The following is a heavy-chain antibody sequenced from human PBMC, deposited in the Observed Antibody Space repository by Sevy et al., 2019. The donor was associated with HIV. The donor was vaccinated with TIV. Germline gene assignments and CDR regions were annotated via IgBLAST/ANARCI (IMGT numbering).Heavy chain of an antibody. Sequence: GGCLRLSCTASGFSFGDYAMNWVRQAPGKGLEWVAFLKNKARGGTLYHAASVKGRFTISRDDSKSIVYLQMNDLRTEDTGVYYCTRWQGAQSIFDYWGHGALVTVSS. D-gene: IGHD1-26*01. CDR2: LKNKARGGTL. V-gene: IGHV3-49*04. CDR1: GFSFGDYA. J-gene: IGHJ4*01. CDR3: TRWQGAQSIFDY.